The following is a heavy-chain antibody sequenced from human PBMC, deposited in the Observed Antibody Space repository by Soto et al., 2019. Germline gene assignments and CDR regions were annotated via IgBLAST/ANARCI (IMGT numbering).Heavy chain of an antibody. J-gene: IGHJ6*02. Sequence: TLSLTCTVSGCSISSGGYYWSWIRQHPGKGLEWIGYIYYSGSTYYNPSLKSRVTISVDTSKNQFSLKLSSVTAADTAVYYCAITGTTPYYYGMDVWGQGTTVTVSS. D-gene: IGHD1-7*01. CDR1: GCSISSGGYY. V-gene: IGHV4-31*03. CDR2: IYYSGST. CDR3: AITGTTPYYYGMDV.